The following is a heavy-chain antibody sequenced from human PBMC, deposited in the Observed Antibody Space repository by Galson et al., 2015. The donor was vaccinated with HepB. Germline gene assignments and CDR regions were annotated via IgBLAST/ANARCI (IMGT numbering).Heavy chain of an antibody. V-gene: IGHV1-69*13. D-gene: IGHD7-27*01. Sequence: SVKVSCKASGGTFSSYAISWVRQAPGQGLEWMGGIIPIFGTANYAQKFQGRVTITADESTSTAYMELSSLRSEDTAVYYCASPDPGDPYYFDYWGQGTLVTVSS. J-gene: IGHJ4*02. CDR1: GGTFSSYA. CDR3: ASPDPGDPYYFDY. CDR2: IIPIFGTA.